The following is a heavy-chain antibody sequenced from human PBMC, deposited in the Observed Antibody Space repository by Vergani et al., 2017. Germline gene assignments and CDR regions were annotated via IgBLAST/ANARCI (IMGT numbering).Heavy chain of an antibody. CDR1: GFTFSSYG. D-gene: IGHD3-10*01. CDR3: ARGSYGSGSXFDY. J-gene: IGHJ4*02. CDR2: IWYDGSNK. Sequence: QVQLVESGGGVVQPGRSLRLSCAASGFTFSSYGMHWVRQAPGKGLEWVAVIWYDGSNKYYADSVKGRFTISRDNSKNTLYLQMNSLRAEDTAVYYCARGSYGSGSXFDYWGQGTLVTVSS. V-gene: IGHV3-33*01.